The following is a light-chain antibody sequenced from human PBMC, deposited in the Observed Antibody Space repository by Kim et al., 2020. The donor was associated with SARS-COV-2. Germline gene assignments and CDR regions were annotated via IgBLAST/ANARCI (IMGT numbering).Light chain of an antibody. V-gene: IGKV3-15*01. Sequence: LSVSPGEPPIHSCRDSQRISNILAWYQPKPGQAPRLVIYHAHSRATGIPAKFSGSGYGTESTLPLSSPQSVDFAVYYCQQYNNWPRPFGQGTKVDIK. CDR1: QRISNI. CDR2: HAH. CDR3: QQYNNWPRP. J-gene: IGKJ1*01.